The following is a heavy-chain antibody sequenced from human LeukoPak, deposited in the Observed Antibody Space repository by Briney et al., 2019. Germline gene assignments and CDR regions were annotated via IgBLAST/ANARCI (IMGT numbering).Heavy chain of an antibody. CDR2: IDPSDSYT. CDR1: GYSFTSYW. V-gene: IGHV5-10-1*01. Sequence: GESLRISCKGSGYSFTSYWMSWVRQMPGKGLEWMGRIDPSDSYTNYSPSFQGHVTISADKSISTAYLQWSSLKASDTAMYYCARHDILTGYYPWWFDPWGQGTLVTVSS. D-gene: IGHD3-9*01. J-gene: IGHJ5*02. CDR3: ARHDILTGYYPWWFDP.